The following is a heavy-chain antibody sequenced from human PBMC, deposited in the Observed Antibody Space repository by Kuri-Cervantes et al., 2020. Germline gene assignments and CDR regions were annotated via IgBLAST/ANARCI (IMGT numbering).Heavy chain of an antibody. Sequence: GGSLRLSCAASGFTFSSYGMHWVRQAPSKGLEWVAVISYDGSNKYYADSVKGRFTISRDNAKNSLCLQMNSLRAEDTAVYYCARDIAVAGYYFDYWGQGTLVTVSS. V-gene: IGHV3-30*03. CDR2: ISYDGSNK. J-gene: IGHJ4*02. D-gene: IGHD6-19*01. CDR3: ARDIAVAGYYFDY. CDR1: GFTFSSYG.